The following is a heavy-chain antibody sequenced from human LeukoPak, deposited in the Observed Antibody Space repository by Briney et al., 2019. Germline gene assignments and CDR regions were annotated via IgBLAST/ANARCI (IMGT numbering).Heavy chain of an antibody. D-gene: IGHD7-27*01. Sequence: GVSLRLSCAASGFTFSNYAMTWVRQAPGKGLEWVSSILAGGTNTQYADSVRGRFTISRDNSKNTLYLQMNSLRAEDTALYHCATHQATGAHSKFDYWGQGTLVTVSS. CDR2: ILAGGTNT. J-gene: IGHJ4*02. CDR3: ATHQATGAHSKFDY. CDR1: GFTFSNYA. V-gene: IGHV3-23*01.